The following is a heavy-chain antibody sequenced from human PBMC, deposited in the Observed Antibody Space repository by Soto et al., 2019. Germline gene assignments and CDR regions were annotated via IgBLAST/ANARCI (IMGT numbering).Heavy chain of an antibody. CDR1: GDSISNNNW. V-gene: IGHV4-4*02. CDR2: IHHSGNT. D-gene: IGHD1-26*01. J-gene: IGHJ4*02. Sequence: QVQLQESGPGLVKPSGTLSLTCVVSGDSISNNNWWSWVRQPPGKGLEWIGEIHHSGNTNYNPSLKSRVTISLDKSRNEFSLNVGSVTAADTAVYYCARAGRAVDFDYWGQGALVTVSS. CDR3: ARAGRAVDFDY.